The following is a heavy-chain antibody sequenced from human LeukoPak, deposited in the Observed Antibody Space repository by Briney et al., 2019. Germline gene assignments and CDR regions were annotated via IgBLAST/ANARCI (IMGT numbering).Heavy chain of an antibody. CDR1: GFPFSNYG. CDR2: ISADGIDK. Sequence: PGGSLRLSCAASGFPFSNYGMHWVRQAPGKGLEWVAVISADGIDKYYADSVKGRFTISGDNSKNTLYLQMSSLRPEDTAVYYCAKDKGREGDYWGQGNLVTVSS. CDR3: AKDKGREGDY. V-gene: IGHV3-30*18. J-gene: IGHJ4*02.